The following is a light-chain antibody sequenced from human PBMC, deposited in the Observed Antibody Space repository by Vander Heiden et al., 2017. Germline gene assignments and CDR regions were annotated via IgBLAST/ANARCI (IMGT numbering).Light chain of an antibody. V-gene: IGKV1-39*01. J-gene: IGKJ2*02. CDR2: AAS. CDR3: QQSHRTPCT. Sequence: DIQMTQSPSSLSASVGDRVTITCRASQSISGYLNWYQQKPGKAPNLLIYAASTLERGVSSRFSGSESGTDFTLTISSLQPEDFATYYCQQSHRTPCTFGQGTKLEIK. CDR1: QSISGY.